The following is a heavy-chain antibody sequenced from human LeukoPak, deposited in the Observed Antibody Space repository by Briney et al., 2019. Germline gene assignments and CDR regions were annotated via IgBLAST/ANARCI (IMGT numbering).Heavy chain of an antibody. CDR2: ISAYNGNT. CDR1: GYTFTSYG. J-gene: IGHJ4*02. V-gene: IGHV1-18*01. Sequence: ASVKVSCKASGYTFTSYGISWVRQAPGQGLEWMGWISAYNGNTNYAQKLQGRVTMTTDTSTSTAYMELRSLRSDDTAVYYCARERKGAGPVWFGELLSQPFDYWGQGTLVTVSS. CDR3: ARERKGAGPVWFGELLSQPFDY. D-gene: IGHD3-10*01.